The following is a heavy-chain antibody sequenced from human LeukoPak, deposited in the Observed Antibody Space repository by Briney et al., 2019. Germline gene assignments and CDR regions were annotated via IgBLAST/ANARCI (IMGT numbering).Heavy chain of an antibody. Sequence: ASVNVSCKASRYTFTGYYMHWVRQAPGQGLEGMGRINPNSGGTNYAQKFQGWVTMTRDTSISTAYMELSRLRSDDTAVYYCARDITGTTGLGVDAFDIWGQGTMVTVSS. CDR2: INPNSGGT. J-gene: IGHJ3*02. D-gene: IGHD1-20*01. CDR3: ARDITGTTGLGVDAFDI. CDR1: RYTFTGYY. V-gene: IGHV1-2*04.